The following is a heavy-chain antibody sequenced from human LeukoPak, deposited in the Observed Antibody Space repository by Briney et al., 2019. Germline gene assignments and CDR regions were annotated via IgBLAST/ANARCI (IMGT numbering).Heavy chain of an antibody. CDR2: ISYDGSNK. V-gene: IGHV3-30*18. J-gene: IGHJ3*02. D-gene: IGHD6-13*01. CDR3: AKDSGGSSSWYRGDAFDI. CDR1: GFTFSSYG. Sequence: GRSLRLSCAASGFTFSSYGMHWVRQAPGKGLEWVAVISYDGSNKYYADSVKGRFTISRDNSKNTLYLHMSSLRAEDTAVYYCAKDSGGSSSWYRGDAFDIWGQGTLVTVSS.